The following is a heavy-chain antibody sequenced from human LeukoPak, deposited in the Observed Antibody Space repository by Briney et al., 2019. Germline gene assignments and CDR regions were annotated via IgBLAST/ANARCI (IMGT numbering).Heavy chain of an antibody. J-gene: IGHJ3*02. CDR2: ISSSSSYI. D-gene: IGHD1-7*01. Sequence: PGGSLRLSCAASGFTFSSYSMNWVRQAPGKGLEWVSSISSSSSYIYYADSVKGRFTISRDNAKNSLYLQMNSLRAEDTAVYYCARPGPYGTTPWGMGGDAFDIWGQGTMVTVSS. CDR3: ARPGPYGTTPWGMGGDAFDI. CDR1: GFTFSSYS. V-gene: IGHV3-21*01.